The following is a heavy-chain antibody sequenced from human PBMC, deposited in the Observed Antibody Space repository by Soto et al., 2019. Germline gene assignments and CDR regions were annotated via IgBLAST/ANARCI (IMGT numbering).Heavy chain of an antibody. V-gene: IGHV1-69*02. CDR2: IIPILGIA. Sequence: ASVKVSCKASGGTFSSYTISWVRQAPGQGLEWMGRIIPILGIANYAQKFQGRVTITADKSTSTAYMELSSLRSEDTAVYYCARGYCSGGRCYPRGGYYYYYMAVWGKGTTVTVSS. CDR1: GGTFSSYT. D-gene: IGHD2-15*01. CDR3: ARGYCSGGRCYPRGGYYYYYMAV. J-gene: IGHJ6*03.